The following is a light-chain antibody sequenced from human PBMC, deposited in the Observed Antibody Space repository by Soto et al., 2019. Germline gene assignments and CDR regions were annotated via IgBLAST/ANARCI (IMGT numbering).Light chain of an antibody. J-gene: IGKJ1*01. V-gene: IGKV1-5*03. CDR3: LQDYNYPRT. Sequence: DIQMTQSPSTLSASVGDRVTITCRASQSISGRLAWYQQKPGKAPDLLIYGTSSLKSEVPARFSGSGSGTEFTLTISGLQPDDYATYYCLQDYNYPRTFGQGTKVDIK. CDR2: GTS. CDR1: QSISGR.